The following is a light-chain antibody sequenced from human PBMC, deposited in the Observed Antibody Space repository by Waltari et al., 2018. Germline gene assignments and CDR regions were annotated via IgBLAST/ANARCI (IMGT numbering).Light chain of an antibody. CDR1: QSGSSS. CDR3: QQRSNWPIT. Sequence: EIVLTQSPATLSLSPGERATLSCRASQSGSSSLAWSQQKPGQAPRLLIYDASNRATGIPARFSGSGSGTDVTLTISSLEPEDFAVYYCQQRSNWPITFGQGTRLEIK. V-gene: IGKV3-11*01. J-gene: IGKJ5*01. CDR2: DAS.